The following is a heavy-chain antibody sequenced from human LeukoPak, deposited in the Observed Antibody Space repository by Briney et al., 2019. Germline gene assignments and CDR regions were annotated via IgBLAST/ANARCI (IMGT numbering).Heavy chain of an antibody. Sequence: SQTLSLTCAISGDSVSSNSAAWNWIRQSPSRGLEWLGRTYYRSKWYNDYAVSVKSRITINPDTSKNQFSLQLNSVTPEDTAVYYCARGAYDSSGYYSDWFDPWGQGTLVTVSS. CDR2: TYYRSKWYN. V-gene: IGHV6-1*01. J-gene: IGHJ5*02. D-gene: IGHD3-22*01. CDR1: GDSVSSNSAA. CDR3: ARGAYDSSGYYSDWFDP.